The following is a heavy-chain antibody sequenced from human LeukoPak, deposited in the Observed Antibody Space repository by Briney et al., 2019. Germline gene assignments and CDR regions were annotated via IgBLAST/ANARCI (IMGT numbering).Heavy chain of an antibody. V-gene: IGHV5-51*01. D-gene: IGHD6-13*01. CDR2: VYPGNSDS. CDR3: ARGFDTGSSVNWFGP. J-gene: IGHJ5*02. CDR1: GYSFTTHW. Sequence: GESLKISCKGSGYSFTTHWIAWVRQRPGEGLEWMGIVYPGNSDSRYSPSFQGHVTMSADKSISTAYLQWHSLEASDTAIYFCARGFDTGSSVNWFGPWGQGTLVTVSS.